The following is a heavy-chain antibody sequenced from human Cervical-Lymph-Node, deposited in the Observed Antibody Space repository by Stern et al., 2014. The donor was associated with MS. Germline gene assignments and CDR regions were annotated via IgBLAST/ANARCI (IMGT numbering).Heavy chain of an antibody. J-gene: IGHJ6*02. CDR1: GFAFNNAW. CDR3: TTPLITVPRRVRKDA. D-gene: IGHD3-16*01. CDR2: IKSETDGATT. V-gene: IGHV3-15*01. Sequence: EVQLVQSGGDLVKPGGSLRLSCAGSGFAFNNAWMTWVRQAPGRGLEWVGRIKSETDGATTDYAGPVKGRFTISRNRTENTLYLQMNSLKIEDTAVYYCTTPLITVPRRVRKDAWGQGTTVTVSS.